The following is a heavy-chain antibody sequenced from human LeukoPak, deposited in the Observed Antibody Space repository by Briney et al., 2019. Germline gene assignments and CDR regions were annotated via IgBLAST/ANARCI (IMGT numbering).Heavy chain of an antibody. CDR3: AKSQLLRQAEHCSGGTCYWPFWFDP. J-gene: IGHJ5*02. CDR2: VDHSGGT. V-gene: IGHV4-38-2*02. Sequence: KPSETLSLTCTVSGYSLSSGYYWGWIRQPPGKGLEWIGSVDHSGGTYYNPSLRSRVSISVDTSKNQFSLQLNSVTPEDTAVYYCAKSQLLRQAEHCSGGTCYWPFWFDPWGQGTLVTVSS. D-gene: IGHD2-15*01. CDR1: GYSLSSGYY.